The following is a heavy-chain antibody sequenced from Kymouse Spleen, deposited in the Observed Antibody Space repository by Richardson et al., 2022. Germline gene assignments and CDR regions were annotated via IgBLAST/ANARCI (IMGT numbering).Heavy chain of an antibody. CDR1: GGSFSGYY. J-gene: IGHJ5*02. D-gene: IGHD5-18,IGHD5-18*01. CDR3: ARGVGYSYGNWFDP. V-gene: IGHV4-34*01. Sequence: QVQLQQWGAGLLKPSETLSLTCAVYGGSFSGYYWSWIRQPPGKGLEWIGEINHSGSTNYNPSLKSRVTISVDTSKNQFSLKLSSVTAADTAVYYCARGVGYSYGNWFDPWGQGTLVTVSS. CDR2: INHSGST.